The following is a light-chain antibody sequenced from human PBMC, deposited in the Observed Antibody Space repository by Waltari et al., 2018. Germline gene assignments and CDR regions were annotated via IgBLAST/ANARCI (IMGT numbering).Light chain of an antibody. Sequence: DIQMTQSPSTLSASVGDRVTITCRASQSIRSDLAWYQQKPGRAPNLLIYKAFTLESGVPSRFSGSGSGTEFTLTISSLQPDDFATYYCQQYNFYSLTFGQGTKVDI. CDR3: QQYNFYSLT. V-gene: IGKV1-5*03. J-gene: IGKJ1*01. CDR1: QSIRSD. CDR2: KAF.